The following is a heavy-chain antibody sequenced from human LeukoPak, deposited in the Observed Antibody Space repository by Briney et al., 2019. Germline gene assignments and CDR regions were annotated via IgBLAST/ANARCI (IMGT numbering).Heavy chain of an antibody. V-gene: IGHV3-9*01. CDR3: ARDAVVAGTGYYYYYGMDV. Sequence: GGSLRLSCAGSGFIFNNYAMHWVRQPPGKGLEWVSGISWNSGSIDYADSVKGRFTISRDNAKNSLYLQMNSLRAEDTAVYYCARDAVVAGTGYYYYYGMDVWGQGTTVTVSS. CDR2: ISWNSGSI. CDR1: GFIFNNYA. J-gene: IGHJ6*02. D-gene: IGHD6-19*01.